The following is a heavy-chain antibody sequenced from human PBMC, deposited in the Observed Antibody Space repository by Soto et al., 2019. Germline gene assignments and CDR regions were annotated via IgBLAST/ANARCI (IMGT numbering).Heavy chain of an antibody. CDR1: GFTFDNYA. CDR2: INWNSVTF. CDR3: ARDHDEDFGYDLDYFDF. Sequence: EAQLVESGGGLVQPGRSLRLYCAASGFTFDNYAMHWVRQGPGKGLEWVSGINWNSVTFDYADSVKGRFTISRDNAKNSFYLQMDSLRPEYTAFYYCARDHDEDFGYDLDYFDFWGRGTLVTVSS. D-gene: IGHD5-12*01. J-gene: IGHJ4*02. V-gene: IGHV3-9*01.